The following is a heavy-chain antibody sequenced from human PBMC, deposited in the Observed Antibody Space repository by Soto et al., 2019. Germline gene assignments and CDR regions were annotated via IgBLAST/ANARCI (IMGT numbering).Heavy chain of an antibody. J-gene: IGHJ4*02. D-gene: IGHD3-16*01. Sequence: SETLSLTCTVSGGSMFSYYWSWIRQPAGKGLEWIARIYGSGGTNYNPSLKSRVTMSLDTSKNKFSLRLTSVTAADTAVYYCAREGASSYASRHFDNWGPGTLVTVSS. CDR1: GGSMFSYY. CDR3: AREGASSYASRHFDN. CDR2: IYGSGGT. V-gene: IGHV4-4*07.